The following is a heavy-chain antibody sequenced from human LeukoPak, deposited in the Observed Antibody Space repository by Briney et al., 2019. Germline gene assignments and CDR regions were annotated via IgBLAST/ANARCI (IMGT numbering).Heavy chain of an antibody. CDR1: GFTFSSYA. J-gene: IGHJ6*02. Sequence: PGRSLRLSCAASGFTFSSYAMHLVRQAPGKGLEWVAVISYDGSNKYYADSVKGRFTISRDNSKNTLYLQMNSLRAEDTAVYYCARVPVGPSSSWYRPPPVGYGMDVWGQGTTVTVSS. CDR3: ARVPVGPSSSWYRPPPVGYGMDV. D-gene: IGHD6-13*01. V-gene: IGHV3-30-3*01. CDR2: ISYDGSNK.